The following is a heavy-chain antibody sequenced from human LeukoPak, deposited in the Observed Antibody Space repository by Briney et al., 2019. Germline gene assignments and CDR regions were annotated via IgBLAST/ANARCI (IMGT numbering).Heavy chain of an antibody. CDR1: GFTFSSYW. CDR2: INSDGSST. D-gene: IGHD6-19*01. CDR3: ARVKYSSGWYYFDY. J-gene: IGHJ4*02. V-gene: IGHV3-74*01. Sequence: GGSLRLSCAASGFTFSSYWMHWVRRAPGKGLVWVSRINSDGSSTGHADSVKGRFTISRDNAKNTLYLQMNSLRAEDTAVYYCARVKYSSGWYYFDYWGQGTLVTVSS.